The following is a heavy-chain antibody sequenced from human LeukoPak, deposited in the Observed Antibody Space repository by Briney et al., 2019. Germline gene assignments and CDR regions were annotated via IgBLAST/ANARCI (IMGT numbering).Heavy chain of an antibody. CDR3: ARTYSSSWYGSYFDY. J-gene: IGHJ4*02. CDR1: GFTFSDHY. CDR2: IRNKANSYTT. V-gene: IGHV3-72*01. D-gene: IGHD6-13*01. Sequence: GGSLRLSCAASGFTFSDHYMDWVRQAPGKGLEWVGRIRNKANSYTTEYAASVKGRFTISRDDSKNSLYLQMNSLKSEDTAVYYCARTYSSSWYGSYFDYWGQGTLVTVSS.